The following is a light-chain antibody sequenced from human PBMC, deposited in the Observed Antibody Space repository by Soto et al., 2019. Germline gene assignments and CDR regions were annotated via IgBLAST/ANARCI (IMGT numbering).Light chain of an antibody. CDR1: NSDVGGYNF. V-gene: IGLV2-14*01. CDR3: SSHTSSSTRLL. Sequence: QSALTQPASVSGSPGQSITISCTGTNSDVGGYNFVSWYQQHPGKAPKLLIYEVSYRPSGVSNRFSSSKSGNTASLTISGLQAEDEADYHCSSHTSSSTRLLFGGGTKLTVL. J-gene: IGLJ2*01. CDR2: EVS.